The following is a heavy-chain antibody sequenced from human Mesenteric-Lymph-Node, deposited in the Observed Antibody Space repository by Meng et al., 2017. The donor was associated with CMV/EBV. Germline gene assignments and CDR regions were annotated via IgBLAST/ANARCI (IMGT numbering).Heavy chain of an antibody. CDR3: ARDHDLDYYGMDV. J-gene: IGHJ6*02. CDR1: GGSVSSGSYY. Sequence: SGGSVSSGSYYWSWIRQPPGKGLEWIGYISYSGSTNYNPSLKSRVTTSVDTSKNQFSLKLSSVTAADTAVYYCARDHDLDYYGMDVWGQGTTVTVSS. D-gene: IGHD3-3*01. CDR2: ISYSGST. V-gene: IGHV4-61*01.